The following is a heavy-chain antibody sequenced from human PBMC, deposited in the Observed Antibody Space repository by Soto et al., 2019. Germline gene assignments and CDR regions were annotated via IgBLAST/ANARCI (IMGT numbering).Heavy chain of an antibody. J-gene: IGHJ6*02. CDR2: INHSGST. D-gene: IGHD6-19*01. Sequence: PSETLSLTCAVYGGSFSGYYWSWIRQPPGKGLEWIGEINHSGSTNYNPSLKSRVTISVDTSKNQFSLKLSSVTAADTAVYYCARKAVANGMDVWGQGTTVTVSS. CDR3: ARKAVANGMDV. V-gene: IGHV4-34*01. CDR1: GGSFSGYY.